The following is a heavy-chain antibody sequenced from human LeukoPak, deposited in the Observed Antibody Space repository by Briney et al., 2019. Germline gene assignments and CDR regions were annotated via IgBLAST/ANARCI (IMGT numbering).Heavy chain of an antibody. CDR3: ARSGFSTGFYLDF. CDR1: GYTFTCQF. Sequence: ASVKVSCKASGYTFTCQFIHWLRQAPGQGLEWMGWIDPPSGTPHYAQKFHDTVTMTRDTSIATAYMEVHSLKSDDTAVYYCARSGFSTGFYLDFWGQGTLISVSS. J-gene: IGHJ4*02. CDR2: IDPPSGTP. V-gene: IGHV1-2*02. D-gene: IGHD6-19*01.